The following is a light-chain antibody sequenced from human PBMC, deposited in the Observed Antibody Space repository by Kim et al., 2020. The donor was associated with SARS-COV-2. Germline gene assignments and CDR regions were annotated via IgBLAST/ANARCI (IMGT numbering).Light chain of an antibody. CDR3: QQYSITPRT. J-gene: IGKJ1*01. V-gene: IGKV3-20*01. Sequence: SPGERATLSCRASETLISNSLAWYQQKPGQAPRLLIYGASNRAADIPDRFSGSGSGTDFVLTISRLEPEDSAVYYCQQYSITPRTFGQGTKVDIK. CDR2: GAS. CDR1: ETLISNS.